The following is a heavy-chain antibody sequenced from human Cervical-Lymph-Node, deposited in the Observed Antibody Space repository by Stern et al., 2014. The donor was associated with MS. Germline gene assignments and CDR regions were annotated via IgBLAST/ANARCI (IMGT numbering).Heavy chain of an antibody. CDR1: GYTFTNYY. CDR3: AKQKGRDYFFDY. CDR2: LNPSGGAT. J-gene: IGHJ4*02. V-gene: IGHV1-46*03. Sequence: QVQLVESGAEVKKPGASVNISCKASGYTFTNYYLHWVRQAPGQGLEWMGILNPSGGATIYAQKFQGRVTMTGDTSTATMQLSSLRSEDTAVYYCAKQKGRDYFFDYWGQGTLLTVSS. D-gene: IGHD3-10*01.